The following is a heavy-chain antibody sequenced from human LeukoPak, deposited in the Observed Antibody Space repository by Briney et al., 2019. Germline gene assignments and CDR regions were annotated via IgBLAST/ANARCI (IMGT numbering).Heavy chain of an antibody. CDR2: INPNSGGT. J-gene: IGHJ4*02. CDR3: ARDTHDSLTGYSSPLY. Sequence: RASVKVSCKASGYTFTGYYMHWVRQAPGQGLEWMGWINPNSGGTNYAQKFQGRVTMTRDTSISTAYMELSRLRSDDTAVYYCARDTHDSLTGYSSPLYWGQGTLVTVSS. CDR1: GYTFTGYY. V-gene: IGHV1-2*02. D-gene: IGHD6-13*01.